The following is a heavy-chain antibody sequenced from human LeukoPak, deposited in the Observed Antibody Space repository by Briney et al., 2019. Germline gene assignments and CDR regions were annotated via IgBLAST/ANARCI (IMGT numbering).Heavy chain of an antibody. Sequence: GGSLRLSCAASGFTFSSYGMHWVRQAPGKGLEWVAVIWYDGSNKYYADSVEGRFTISRDNSKNTLYLQMNSLRAEDTAVYYCARDRGGSYWPPTYYFDYWGQGTLVTVSS. CDR2: IWYDGSNK. CDR1: GFTFSSYG. V-gene: IGHV3-33*01. J-gene: IGHJ4*02. D-gene: IGHD1-26*01. CDR3: ARDRGGSYWPPTYYFDY.